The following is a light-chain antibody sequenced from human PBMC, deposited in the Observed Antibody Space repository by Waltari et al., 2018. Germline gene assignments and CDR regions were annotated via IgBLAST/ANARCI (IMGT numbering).Light chain of an antibody. CDR3: QQYDNLPYT. Sequence: DIQMTQSPSSLSASVGDRVTITCQASQDISNYSNWYQQKPGKAPKLLIYVASNLETGVPSRFSGSGSGTDFTFTISSLQPEDIATYYCQQYDNLPYTFGQGTKLEIK. CDR2: VAS. J-gene: IGKJ2*01. CDR1: QDISNY. V-gene: IGKV1-33*01.